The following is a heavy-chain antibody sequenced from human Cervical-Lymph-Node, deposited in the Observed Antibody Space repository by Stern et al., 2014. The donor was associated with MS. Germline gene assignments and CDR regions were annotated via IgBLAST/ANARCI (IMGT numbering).Heavy chain of an antibody. V-gene: IGHV3-33*01. Sequence: VQLVESGGGVVQPGRSLRLSCAASGFTFSRYGMHWVRQAPGKGPEWVAVIFYDGSNQYYADSVKGRFTISRDNSKSTLYLQMNSLRAEDTAVYYCARDWVAAVAAASGMDVWGQGTTVIVSS. CDR1: GFTFSRYG. CDR3: ARDWVAAVAAASGMDV. CDR2: IFYDGSNQ. D-gene: IGHD2-2*01. J-gene: IGHJ6*02.